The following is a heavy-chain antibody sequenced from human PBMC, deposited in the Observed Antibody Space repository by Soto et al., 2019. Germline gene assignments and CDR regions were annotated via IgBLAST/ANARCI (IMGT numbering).Heavy chain of an antibody. Sequence: EVQLVESGGGLVQPGGSLRLSCAACGFTFSTYWMSWVRQAPGKGLEWVANIKEDGSDKYYVDSVKGRFTISRDNAKYSLYLQLNSLRAEDTAVYYCAREVPAGILDYWGQGTLVTVSS. J-gene: IGHJ4*02. D-gene: IGHD2-2*01. V-gene: IGHV3-7*01. CDR1: GFTFSTYW. CDR3: AREVPAGILDY. CDR2: IKEDGSDK.